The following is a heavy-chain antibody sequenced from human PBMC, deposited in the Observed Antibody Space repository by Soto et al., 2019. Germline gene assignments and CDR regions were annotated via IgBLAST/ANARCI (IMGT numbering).Heavy chain of an antibody. CDR1: GFTFSSYS. CDR2: ISSSSSYI. J-gene: IGHJ6*02. CDR3: ARDLPPPNIGSYLYYYYGMDV. D-gene: IGHD1-26*01. Sequence: PGGSLRLSCAASGFTFSSYSMNWVRQAPGKGLEWVSSISSSSSYIYYADSVKGRFTISRDNAKNSLYLQMNSLRAEDTAVYYCARDLPPPNIGSYLYYYYGMDVWGQGTTVTVSS. V-gene: IGHV3-21*01.